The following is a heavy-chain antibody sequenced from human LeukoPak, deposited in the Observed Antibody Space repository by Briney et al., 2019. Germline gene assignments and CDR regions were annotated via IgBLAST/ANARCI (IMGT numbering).Heavy chain of an antibody. D-gene: IGHD5-12*01. CDR2: INPNSGGT. V-gene: IGHV1-2*02. J-gene: IGHJ4*02. CDR1: GYTFTGYY. Sequence: SVKVSCKASGYTFTGYYMHWVRQAPGQGLEWMGWINPNSGGTNYAQKFQGRVTMTRDTSISTAYMELSRLRSDDTAVYYCARVSGGYSGYEGWGQGTLVTVSS. CDR3: ARVSGGYSGYEG.